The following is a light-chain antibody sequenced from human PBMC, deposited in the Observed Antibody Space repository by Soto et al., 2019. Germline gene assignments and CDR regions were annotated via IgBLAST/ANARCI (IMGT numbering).Light chain of an antibody. J-gene: IGLJ1*01. V-gene: IGLV3-1*01. CDR1: KLGDKY. CDR2: EDN. Sequence: SYELAQPPSVSVSPGQTASIPCSGDKLGDKYASWYQQRPGQSPVVVIYEDNKRPSGIPERFFGSNSGNTATLTISGTQATDEADYYCQAWDSSTHYVFGTGTKVTVL. CDR3: QAWDSSTHYV.